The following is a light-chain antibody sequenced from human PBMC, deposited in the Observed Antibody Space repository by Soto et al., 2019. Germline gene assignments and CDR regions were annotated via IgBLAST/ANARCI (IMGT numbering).Light chain of an antibody. CDR3: QQYDNL. CDR2: HAS. Sequence: DIQMTQSPSSLSASVGDRVTITCQASQDISNYLNWYQQKPGKAPKLLTYHASNLETGVPSRFSGSGSGTDFTFSISSLQPEDIATYYCQQYDNLFGQGTRLEIK. CDR1: QDISNY. J-gene: IGKJ5*01. V-gene: IGKV1-33*01.